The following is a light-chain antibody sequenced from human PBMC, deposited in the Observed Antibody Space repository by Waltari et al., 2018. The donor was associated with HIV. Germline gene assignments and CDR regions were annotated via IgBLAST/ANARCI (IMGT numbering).Light chain of an antibody. CDR2: HDT. CDR3: QVWDTNTDQYVI. V-gene: IGLV3-21*01. J-gene: IGLJ2*01. Sequence: SFVLTQPPSVSVAPGTTGRLTCGGETIGRKRVNSYRKQPGQAPVMVIYHDTDRPSGIPDRFSGSNAEDTATLTIRRVEAGDEADYFCQVWDTNTDQYVIFGGGTNLAV. CDR1: TIGRKR.